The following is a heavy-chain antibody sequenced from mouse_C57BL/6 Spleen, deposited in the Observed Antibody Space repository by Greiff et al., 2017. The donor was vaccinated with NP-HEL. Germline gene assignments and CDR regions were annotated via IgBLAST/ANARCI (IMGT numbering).Heavy chain of an antibody. CDR2: IDPSDSYT. Sequence: VQLQQPGAELVMPGASVKLSCKASGYTFTSYWMHWVKQRPGQGLEWIGEIDPSDSYTNYNQKFKGKSTLTVDNSSSTSYMQLSSLTSEDSAVYYCARALHYYGSSYDWYFDVWGTGTTVTVSS. D-gene: IGHD1-1*01. V-gene: IGHV1-69*01. CDR1: GYTFTSYW. J-gene: IGHJ1*03. CDR3: ARALHYYGSSYDWYFDV.